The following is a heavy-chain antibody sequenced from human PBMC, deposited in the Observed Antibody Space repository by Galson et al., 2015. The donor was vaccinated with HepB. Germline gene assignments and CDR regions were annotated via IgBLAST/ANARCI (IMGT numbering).Heavy chain of an antibody. D-gene: IGHD3-10*01. J-gene: IGHJ5*01. CDR1: GFTFRRYA. CDR3: AKDSTMVTLGWFDS. CDR2: ISGSGEYT. V-gene: IGHV3-23*01. Sequence: SLRLSCAASGFTFRRYALSWVRRAPGKGLEWVSFISGSGEYTYYPDSVKGRFTISRDNSKNTLYLQMNSLRAEDTAIYYCAKDSTMVTLGWFDSWGQGTLVTVSS.